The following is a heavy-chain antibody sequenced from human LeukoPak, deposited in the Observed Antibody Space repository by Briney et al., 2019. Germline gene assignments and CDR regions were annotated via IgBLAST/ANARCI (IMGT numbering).Heavy chain of an antibody. Sequence: ASVKVSCKASGYTFTGYYMHWVRQAPGQGLEWMGWINPNSGNTGYAQKFQGRVTITRNTSISTAYMELSSLRSEDTAVYYCARGRSSGWYVDTHHHDYWGQGTLVTVSS. V-gene: IGHV1-8*03. CDR2: INPNSGNT. J-gene: IGHJ4*02. CDR3: ARGRSSGWYVDTHHHDY. D-gene: IGHD6-19*01. CDR1: GYTFTGYY.